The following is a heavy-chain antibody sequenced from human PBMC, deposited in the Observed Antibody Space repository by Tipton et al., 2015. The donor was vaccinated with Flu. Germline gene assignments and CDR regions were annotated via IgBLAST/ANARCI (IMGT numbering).Heavy chain of an antibody. Sequence: SLRLSCAASGFTFSSYWMSWVRQAPGKGLEWVANIKQDGSEGYYVDSVKGRFTISRDNAKNSLYLQMNSLRVEDTAVYYCAEHLGGSSSYWGQGTLVTVSS. CDR3: AEHLGGSSSY. J-gene: IGHJ4*02. CDR1: GFTFSSYW. V-gene: IGHV3-7*03. CDR2: IKQDGSEG. D-gene: IGHD6-6*01.